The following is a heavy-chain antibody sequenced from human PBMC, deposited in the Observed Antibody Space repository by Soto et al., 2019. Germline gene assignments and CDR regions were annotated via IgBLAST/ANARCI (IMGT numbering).Heavy chain of an antibody. CDR3: ARDDGLGDGGRCYGVPLDA. V-gene: IGHV3-66*01. CDR1: GFTVSSKY. CDR2: IQSGGPT. D-gene: IGHD2-15*01. Sequence: EVQLVESGGGLVQPGGSLRLSCAASGFTVSSKYMSWVRQAPGKGLEWVSLIQSGGPTYYADFVKGRFTISRDTAENTVRLRRNSLRADYTAVPYCARDDGLGDGGRCYGVPLDAWGKGTTVTVPS. J-gene: IGHJ6*04.